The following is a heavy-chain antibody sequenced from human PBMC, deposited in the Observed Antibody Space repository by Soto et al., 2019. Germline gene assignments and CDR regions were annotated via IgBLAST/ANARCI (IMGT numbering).Heavy chain of an antibody. V-gene: IGHV3-9*01. Sequence: EVQLVESGGGWVQPGRSLRLSCAASGFTFDVYAMHWVLQAPGKGLEWVSGINYNSGSVGYADSVKGRFTISRDNAKNSLHLQMNSLRAEDTAVYYCAKDISLRGWVYLVVEYWGQGTLVTVSP. D-gene: IGHD6-13*01. CDR2: INYNSGSV. CDR3: AKDISLRGWVYLVVEY. CDR1: GFTFDVYA. J-gene: IGHJ4*02.